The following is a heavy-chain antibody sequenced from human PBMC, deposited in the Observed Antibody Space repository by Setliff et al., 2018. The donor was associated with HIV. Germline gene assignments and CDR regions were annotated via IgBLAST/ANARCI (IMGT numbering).Heavy chain of an antibody. J-gene: IGHJ6*03. Sequence: SVKVSCKASAGASNTHALNWARQAPRQGLEWIGGYIPTLHVTRYAENIERARVTISADTSVGAIYLDLRGLRMEDTAVYYCARGGTYFERLFPPSYYMDLWGAGTSGTVSS. D-gene: IGHD3-9*01. CDR2: YIPTLHVT. CDR3: ARGGTYFERLFPPSYYMDL. V-gene: IGHV1-69*10. CDR1: AGASNTHA.